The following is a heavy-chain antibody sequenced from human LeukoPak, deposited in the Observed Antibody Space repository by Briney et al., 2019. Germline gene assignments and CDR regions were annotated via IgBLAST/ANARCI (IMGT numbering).Heavy chain of an antibody. J-gene: IGHJ4*02. CDR2: IKQDGSEK. Sequence: GGSLRLSCAASGFTFSSYWMSWVRQAPGKGLEWVANIKQDGSEKYYVDSVKGRFTISRDNAKNSLYLQMNSLRAEDTAVYYCAREVAHSSGWYYFDYWGQGTLVTVSS. D-gene: IGHD6-19*01. CDR1: GFTFSSYW. CDR3: AREVAHSSGWYYFDY. V-gene: IGHV3-7*01.